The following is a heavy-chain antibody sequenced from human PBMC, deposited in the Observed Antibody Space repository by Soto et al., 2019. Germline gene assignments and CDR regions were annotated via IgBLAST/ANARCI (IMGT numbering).Heavy chain of an antibody. V-gene: IGHV3-11*01. D-gene: IGHD3-22*01. J-gene: IGHJ4*02. CDR2: ISPDGTNI. CDR1: GFSFSDRY. CDR3: ATERTWFFDY. Sequence: QVQLVESGGNLVKPGGSLRLSCAASGFSFSDRYMSWIRQAPGKGLEWVSYISPDGTNIHYADSVRGRFTVSRDNGMTLRQQRPSGRRAEDTVVYCGATERTWFFDYWGQGVRGTVSS.